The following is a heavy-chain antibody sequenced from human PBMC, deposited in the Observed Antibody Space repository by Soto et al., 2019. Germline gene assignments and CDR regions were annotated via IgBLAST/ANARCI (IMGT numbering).Heavy chain of an antibody. V-gene: IGHV4-30-4*01. CDR2: IYYSGST. CDR1: GGSISSGDYY. D-gene: IGHD3-3*01. Sequence: TLALACTVSGGSISSGDYYWSSIRQPPGKGLEWIGYIYYSGSTYYNPSLKSRVTISVDTSKNQFSLKLSSVTAADTAVYYCARGDSPYDFWSGYYPSHAFDIWGQGTMVTVSS. CDR3: ARGDSPYDFWSGYYPSHAFDI. J-gene: IGHJ3*02.